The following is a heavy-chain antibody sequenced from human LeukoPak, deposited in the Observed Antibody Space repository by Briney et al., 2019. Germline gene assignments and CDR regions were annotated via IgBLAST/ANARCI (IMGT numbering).Heavy chain of an antibody. CDR3: ARGIAAAGFYYFDY. J-gene: IGHJ4*02. CDR2: IYYSGST. Sequence: SETLSLTCTVSGGSFSSGSYYWSWIRQPPGKGLEWIGYIYYSGSTNYNPSLKSRVTISVDTSKNQFSLKLSSVTAADTAVYYCARGIAAAGFYYFDYWGQGTLVTVSS. V-gene: IGHV4-61*01. D-gene: IGHD6-13*01. CDR1: GGSFSSGSYY.